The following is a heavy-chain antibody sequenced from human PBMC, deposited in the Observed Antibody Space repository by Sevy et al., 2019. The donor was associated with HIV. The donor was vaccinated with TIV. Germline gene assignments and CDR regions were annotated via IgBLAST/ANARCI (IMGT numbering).Heavy chain of an antibody. J-gene: IGHJ4*02. V-gene: IGHV3-30*18. CDR2: ISLDGRNQ. D-gene: IGHD5-18*01. CDR1: GFTFSIYG. Sequence: GESLKISCAASGFTFSIYGMHWVRQAPGKGLEWVAFISLDGRNQKYADSVKGRFTISRDNSKNTQHLQMNSLGAGDTAVYYCAKDKRYSYGPDPPGEVRWGQGTLVTVSS. CDR3: AKDKRYSYGPDPPGEVR.